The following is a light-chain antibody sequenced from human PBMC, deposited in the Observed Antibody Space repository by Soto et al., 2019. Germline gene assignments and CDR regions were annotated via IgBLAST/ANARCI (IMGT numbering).Light chain of an antibody. V-gene: IGKV1-5*03. Sequence: DIQMTQSPSTLSASVGYRVTITCRASQRISRGMAWYQQKPGKVPKLLICKASSLKSGVPSRFSGSGSATEYTVTISSLQPDDFATYYCEDYSSSSGLTFGGGTKVEIK. J-gene: IGKJ4*01. CDR2: KAS. CDR1: QRISRG. CDR3: EDYSSSSGLT.